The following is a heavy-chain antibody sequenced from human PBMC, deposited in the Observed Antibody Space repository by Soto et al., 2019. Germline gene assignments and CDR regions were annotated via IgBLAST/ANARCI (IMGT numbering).Heavy chain of an antibody. CDR1: GYTLTELS. CDR3: ATSHISGWSSYYYYAMVV. CDR2: FDPEDGET. D-gene: IGHD6-19*01. Sequence: ASVKVSCKVSGYTLTELSMHWVRQAPGKGLEWMGGFDPEDGETIYAQKFQGRVTMTEDTSTDTAYMELSSLRSEDTAVYYCATSHISGWSSYYYYAMVVYGQGSTVPF. V-gene: IGHV1-24*01. J-gene: IGHJ6*02.